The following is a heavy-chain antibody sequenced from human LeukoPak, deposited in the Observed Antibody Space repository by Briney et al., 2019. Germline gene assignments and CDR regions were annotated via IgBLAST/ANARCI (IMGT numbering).Heavy chain of an antibody. Sequence: SETLSLTCTVSGGSISSYYWSWIRQHPGKGLEWIGYIYYSGSTYYNPSLKSRVTISVDTSKNQFSLKLSSVTAADTAVYYCARAEGPIPSITIFGVVSYYFDYWGQGTLVTVSS. CDR3: ARAEGPIPSITIFGVVSYYFDY. CDR1: GGSISSYY. D-gene: IGHD3-3*01. V-gene: IGHV4-59*06. CDR2: IYYSGST. J-gene: IGHJ4*02.